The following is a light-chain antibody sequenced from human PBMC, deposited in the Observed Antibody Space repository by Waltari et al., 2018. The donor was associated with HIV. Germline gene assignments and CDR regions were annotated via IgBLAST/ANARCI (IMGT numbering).Light chain of an antibody. V-gene: IGLV3-21*04. CDR3: QVWDSTSDHVV. CDR2: YDT. J-gene: IGLJ3*02. Sequence: SSALTQPPSVSVATGKTARLTCGGENLDRKSVHWYQQKPGQAPLLVIYYDTDRPSGIPERFSGSNSGDTATLTISRVGDGDEADYFCQVWDSTSDHVVFGGGTKLTVL. CDR1: NLDRKS.